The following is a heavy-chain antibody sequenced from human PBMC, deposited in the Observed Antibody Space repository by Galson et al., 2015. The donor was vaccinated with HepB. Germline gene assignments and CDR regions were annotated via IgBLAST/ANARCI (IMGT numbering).Heavy chain of an antibody. CDR3: ARGGRTYDSSGIGYYNYYYMDV. Sequence: LSLTCTVSGGSISSDDYYWSWIRQPPGKGLEWIGYIYYSGSTYYNPSLKSRVTISVDTSKNQFSLKLSSVTAADTAVYYCARGGRTYDSSGIGYYNYYYMDVWGKGTMVTVSS. V-gene: IGHV4-30-4*01. CDR1: GGSISSDDYY. CDR2: IYYSGST. J-gene: IGHJ6*03. D-gene: IGHD3-3*01.